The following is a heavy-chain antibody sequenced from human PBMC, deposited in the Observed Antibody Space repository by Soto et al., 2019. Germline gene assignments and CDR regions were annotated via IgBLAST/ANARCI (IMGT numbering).Heavy chain of an antibody. D-gene: IGHD2-21*02. CDR2: ITSDGKSK. Sequence: PGGSLRVSCAASGFNFSNHLMHWVRQRPAEGLVWVSRITSDGKSKAYAESVKGRFAISRDNAKNTLYLQMNGLTAEDTAVYYCARESGDWPLNWFDPWGQGTLVTVSS. V-gene: IGHV3-74*01. J-gene: IGHJ5*02. CDR3: ARESGDWPLNWFDP. CDR1: GFNFSNHL.